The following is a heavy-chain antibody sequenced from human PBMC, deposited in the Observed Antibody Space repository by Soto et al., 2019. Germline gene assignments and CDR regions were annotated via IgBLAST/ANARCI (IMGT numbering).Heavy chain of an antibody. D-gene: IGHD3-22*01. CDR2: INHSGST. V-gene: IGHV4-34*01. J-gene: IGHJ5*02. Sequence: SETLSLTCAVYGGSFSGYYWSWIRQPPGKGLEWIGEINHSGSTNYNPSLKSRVTISVDTSKNQFSLKLSSVTAADTAVYYCARAMTRWFDPWGQGTLVTVSS. CDR1: GGSFSGYY. CDR3: ARAMTRWFDP.